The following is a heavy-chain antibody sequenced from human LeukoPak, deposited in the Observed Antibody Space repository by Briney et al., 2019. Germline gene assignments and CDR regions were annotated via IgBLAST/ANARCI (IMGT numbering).Heavy chain of an antibody. D-gene: IGHD3-22*01. CDR1: GYTFTKYA. V-gene: IGHV7-4-1*02. CDR2: IDTNTGNP. Sequence: ASVKVSCKGSGYTFTKYAISWVRQAPGQGLEYMGWIDTNTGNPTYAQGFTGRFVFSLDTSVSTAYLQISSLKAEDSAIYFCANCYDSSGFFAYWGQGTLVTVSS. J-gene: IGHJ4*02. CDR3: ANCYDSSGFFAY.